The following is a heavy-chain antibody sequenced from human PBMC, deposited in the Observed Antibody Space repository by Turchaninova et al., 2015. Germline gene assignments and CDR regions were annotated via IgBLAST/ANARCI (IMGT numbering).Heavy chain of an antibody. CDR2: TRNKANSYTT. Sequence: EVPLVESGGGLVQPGWSLRLSCAASGFTFSDLHMDWVRPAPGKGQEWVGRTRNKANSYTTEYAASVKGRFTISRDDSKNSLYLQMNSRKTEDTAVYYCARAGGDYRHFDYWGQGTLVTVSS. J-gene: IGHJ4*02. CDR1: GFTFSDLH. V-gene: IGHV3-72*01. D-gene: IGHD4-17*01. CDR3: ARAGGDYRHFDY.